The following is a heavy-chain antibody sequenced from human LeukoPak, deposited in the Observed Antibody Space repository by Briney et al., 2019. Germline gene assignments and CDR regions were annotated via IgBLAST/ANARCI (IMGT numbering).Heavy chain of an antibody. Sequence: TASETLSLTCAVYGGSFSGYYWSWIRQPPGKGLVWIGEINHSGSTNYNPSLKSRVTISVDTSKNQFSLKLSSVTAADTAVYYCARRVCSSTSCYPSDWGQGTLVTVSS. CDR3: ARRVCSSTSCYPSD. D-gene: IGHD2-2*01. CDR2: INHSGST. J-gene: IGHJ4*02. CDR1: GGSFSGYY. V-gene: IGHV4-34*01.